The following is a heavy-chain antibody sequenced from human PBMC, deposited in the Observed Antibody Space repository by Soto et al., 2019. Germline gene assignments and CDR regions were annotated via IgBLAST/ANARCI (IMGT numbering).Heavy chain of an antibody. V-gene: IGHV4-59*01. CDR2: IYNSGRY. D-gene: IGHD1-1*01. CDR3: ARTLPNRQLLDA. Sequence: PSETLSLTCTVSGGFIWGWIRQSPDKGLEWIGYIYNSGRYNYNPSLESRLTISIDTSKNQFSLRLASVTAADTAVYYCARTLPNRQLLDARSQGTLVTVSS. CDR1: GGFI. J-gene: IGHJ5*02.